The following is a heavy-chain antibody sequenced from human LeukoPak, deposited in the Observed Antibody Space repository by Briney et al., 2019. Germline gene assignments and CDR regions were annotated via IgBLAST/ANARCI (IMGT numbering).Heavy chain of an antibody. D-gene: IGHD2-2*01. CDR2: IYYSGST. CDR1: GGSISSGGYY. CDR3: ARASDGLYYYYYGMDV. J-gene: IGHJ6*02. Sequence: SETLSLTCAVSGGSISSGGYYWNWLRQHPGTGLEWIGYIYYSGSTYYNPSLKSRVTISVDTSNNQFSLKLSSATAADTAVYYCARASDGLYYYYYGMDVWGQGTTVTVSS. V-gene: IGHV4-31*11.